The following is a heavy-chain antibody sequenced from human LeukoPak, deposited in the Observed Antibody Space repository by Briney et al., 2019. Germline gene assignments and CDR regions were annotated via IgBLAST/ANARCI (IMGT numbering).Heavy chain of an antibody. CDR1: GFTFDDYA. D-gene: IGHD3-10*01. Sequence: GGSLRLSCAASGFTFDDYAMHWVRQAPGKGLEWVANIKQDGGEKFYVDSVKGRFTISRDNAKNSLFLQMNSLRAEDTAVYYCAKDSNSVLLWFGELWERPPTNSHFDYWGQGTLVTVSS. V-gene: IGHV3-7*01. CDR3: AKDSNSVLLWFGELWERPPTNSHFDY. J-gene: IGHJ4*02. CDR2: IKQDGGEK.